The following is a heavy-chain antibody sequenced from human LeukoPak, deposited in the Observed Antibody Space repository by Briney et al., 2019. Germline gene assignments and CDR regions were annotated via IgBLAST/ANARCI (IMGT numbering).Heavy chain of an antibody. CDR2: VKSKTDGGTT. D-gene: IGHD3-10*01. CDR3: TTGAGGSDDAFDI. CDR1: GFTFSNAW. Sequence: GGSLRLSCAASGFTFSNAWMSWVRQAPGKGLEWVGRVKSKTDGGTTDYAAPVKGRFTISRDDSKNTLYLQMNSLKTEDTAVYYCTTGAGGSDDAFDIWGQGSMVTVSS. V-gene: IGHV3-15*01. J-gene: IGHJ3*02.